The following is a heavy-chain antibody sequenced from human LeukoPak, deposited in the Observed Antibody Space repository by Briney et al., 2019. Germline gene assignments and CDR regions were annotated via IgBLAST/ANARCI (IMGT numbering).Heavy chain of an antibody. J-gene: IGHJ4*02. D-gene: IGHD3-9*01. CDR3: ATSRDVLRYFGFFDY. Sequence: SQTLSLTCTVSGGSISSGSYYWSWIRQPAGKGLEWIGRIYTSGSTNYNPSLKSRVTISVDTSKNQFSLKLSSVTAADTAVYYCATSRDVLRYFGFFDYCGQGTLVTVSS. V-gene: IGHV4-61*02. CDR1: GGSISSGSYY. CDR2: IYTSGST.